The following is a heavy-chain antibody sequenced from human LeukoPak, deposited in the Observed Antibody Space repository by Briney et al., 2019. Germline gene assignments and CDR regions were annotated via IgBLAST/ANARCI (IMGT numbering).Heavy chain of an antibody. CDR2: IYYSGST. D-gene: IGHD3-10*01. V-gene: IGHV4-39*01. Sequence: SETLSLTCTVSGGSISSSSYYWGWIRQPPGKGLEWIGSIYYSGSTYYNPSLKSRVTISVDTSKNQFSLKLSSVTAADTAVYYCARQASLLWFGEFYYYYYMDVWGKGTTVTISS. CDR1: GGSISSSSYY. CDR3: ARQASLLWFGEFYYYYYMDV. J-gene: IGHJ6*03.